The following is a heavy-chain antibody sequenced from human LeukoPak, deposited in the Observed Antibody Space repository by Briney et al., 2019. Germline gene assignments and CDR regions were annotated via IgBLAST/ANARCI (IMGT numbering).Heavy chain of an antibody. CDR3: ATNPLY. CDR2: IKTKNDGETT. J-gene: IGHJ4*02. V-gene: IGHV3-15*01. Sequence: PGGYLRLSCAASGFTFSNTWMSWVRQAPGKGLEWVGRIKTKNDGETTNYAAPVKGRFTISRDDSKNTLYLLMNSLRIEDTAVYYCATNPLYWGQGTLVTVSS. CDR1: GFTFSNTW.